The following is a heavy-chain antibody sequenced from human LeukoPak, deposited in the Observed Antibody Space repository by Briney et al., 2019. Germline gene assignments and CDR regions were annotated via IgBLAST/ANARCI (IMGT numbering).Heavy chain of an antibody. CDR2: IYSGGST. CDR1: GFTVSSNF. D-gene: IGHD5-18*01. CDR3: ARDIQLSPYYYYGMDV. J-gene: IGHJ6*02. V-gene: IGHV3-53*01. Sequence: GGSLRLSCAASGFTVSSNFLSWVRQAPGKGLEWVSVIYSGGSTYYADSVKGRFTISRDNSKNTLYLQMNSLRAEDTAVYYCARDIQLSPYYYYGMDVWGQGTTVTVSS.